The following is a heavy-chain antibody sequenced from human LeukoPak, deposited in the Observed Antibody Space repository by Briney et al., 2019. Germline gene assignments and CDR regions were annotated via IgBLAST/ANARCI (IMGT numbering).Heavy chain of an antibody. V-gene: IGHV3-48*01. CDR3: AKDPEYSSSWYYFDY. CDR2: ITSSSNTI. CDR1: GFIFSSYS. Sequence: GGSLRLSCEASGFIFSSYSMNWVRQAPGKGLEWVSYITSSSNTIYYADSVKGRFTISRDNSKNTLYLQMNSLRAEDTAVYYCAKDPEYSSSWYYFDYWGQGTLVTVSS. D-gene: IGHD6-13*01. J-gene: IGHJ4*02.